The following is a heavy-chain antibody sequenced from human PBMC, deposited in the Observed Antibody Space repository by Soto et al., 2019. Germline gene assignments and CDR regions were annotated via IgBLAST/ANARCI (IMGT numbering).Heavy chain of an antibody. J-gene: IGHJ4*02. CDR3: ARASHRITMIVAVPGALDY. Sequence: QITLKESGPTLVKPTQTLTLTCTFSGFSLGTSGVGVGWIRQPPGKALEWLALIYWDDDKRYSPSLKSGLTITKDTSKNQVVLTMTNMDPVDTATYYCARASHRITMIVAVPGALDYWGQGTLVTVSS. CDR2: IYWDDDK. D-gene: IGHD3-22*01. CDR1: GFSLGTSGVG. V-gene: IGHV2-5*02.